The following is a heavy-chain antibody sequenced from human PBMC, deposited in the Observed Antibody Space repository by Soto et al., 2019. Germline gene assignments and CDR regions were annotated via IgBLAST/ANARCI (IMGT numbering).Heavy chain of an antibody. Sequence: QVQLVESGGGVVQPGRSLRLSCAASGFVFSSYDMHWVRQAPGKGLEWVAGIWYEGSNKYYADSLKGRLTISSDNSKNTLPLQNTRRSVENTAVNHCARGMRVRGIMHSETRGQATTITV. CDR3: ARGMRVRGIMHSET. CDR1: GFVFSSYD. D-gene: IGHD3-10*01. J-gene: IGHJ6*02. CDR2: IWYEGSNK. V-gene: IGHV3-33*01.